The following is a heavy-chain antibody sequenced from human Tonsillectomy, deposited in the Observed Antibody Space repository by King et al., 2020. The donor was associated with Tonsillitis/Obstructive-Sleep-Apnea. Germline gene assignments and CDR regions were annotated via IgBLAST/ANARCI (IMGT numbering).Heavy chain of an antibody. V-gene: IGHV1-69*01. CDR2: IIPIFGTA. CDR3: AISYCSSTRCYYYYYMDV. D-gene: IGHD2-2*01. J-gene: IGHJ6*03. CDR1: GGTFSSYA. Sequence: VQLVESGAEVKKPGSSVKVSCKASGGTFSSYAISWVRQAPGQGLEWMGGIIPIFGTANSAHTFQGRVTLTADASTSTADMELSSLRSEDPAVYYCAISYCSSTRCYYYYYMDVWGKGTTVTVSS.